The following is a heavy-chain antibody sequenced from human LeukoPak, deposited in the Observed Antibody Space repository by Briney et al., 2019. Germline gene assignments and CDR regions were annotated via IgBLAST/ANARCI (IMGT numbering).Heavy chain of an antibody. D-gene: IGHD3-22*01. CDR2: INSDGTGT. Sequence: PGGSLRLSCAASGFNFIIYWMHWVRQAPGKGLVWVSRINSDGTGTYADSVKGRFTISRDNANNTLYLQMNSLRADDTAVYYRIRDARTGHSSGCWKPSDYWGQGALVTVSS. CDR3: IRDARTGHSSGCWKPSDY. V-gene: IGHV3-74*01. J-gene: IGHJ4*02. CDR1: GFNFIIYW.